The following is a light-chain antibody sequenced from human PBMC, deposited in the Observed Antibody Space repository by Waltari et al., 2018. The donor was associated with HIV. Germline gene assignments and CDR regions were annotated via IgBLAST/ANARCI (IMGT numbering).Light chain of an antibody. J-gene: IGKJ1*01. CDR2: AAS. V-gene: IGKV1-39*01. CDR3: QQSYSSPPT. Sequence: DIQMTQSPSSLSASVGDRVTITCRASQNIRSNLNWYQQKPGKAPRLLIYAASSLQNMVPSRFSGSGSGTDFTLTISSLQPEDFATYHCQQSYSSPPTFGQGTNVEIK. CDR1: QNIRSN.